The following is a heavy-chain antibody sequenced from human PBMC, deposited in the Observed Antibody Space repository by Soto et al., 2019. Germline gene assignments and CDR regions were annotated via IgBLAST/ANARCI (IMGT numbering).Heavy chain of an antibody. D-gene: IGHD6-13*01. J-gene: IGHJ5*02. CDR3: ARDTYSSSWYVWFDP. V-gene: IGHV3-21*01. CDR1: GFTFSSYS. CDR2: ISSSSSYI. Sequence: TGGSLRLSCAASGFTFSSYSMNWVRQAPGKGLEWVSSISSSSSYIYYADSAKGRFTISRDNAKNSLYLQMNSLRAEDTAVYYCARDTYSSSWYVWFDPWGQGTLVTVSS.